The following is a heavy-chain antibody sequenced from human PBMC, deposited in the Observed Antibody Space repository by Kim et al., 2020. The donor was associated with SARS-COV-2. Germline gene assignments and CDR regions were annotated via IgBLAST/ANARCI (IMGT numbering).Heavy chain of an antibody. D-gene: IGHD6-13*01. CDR3: ARDTPLYTSGSSWYIYYYGMDV. V-gene: IGHV1-18*01. CDR2: ISAYNGNT. J-gene: IGHJ6*02. Sequence: ASVKVSCKASGYTFTSYGISWVRQAPGQGLEWMGWISAYNGNTNYAQKLQGRVTMTTDTSTSTAYMELRSLRSDDTAVYYCARDTPLYTSGSSWYIYYYGMDVWGQGTTVTVSS. CDR1: GYTFTSYG.